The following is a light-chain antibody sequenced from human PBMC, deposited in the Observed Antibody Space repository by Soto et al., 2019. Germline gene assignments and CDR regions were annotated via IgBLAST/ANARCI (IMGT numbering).Light chain of an antibody. CDR3: SSYGGSNKLV. CDR2: EGS. V-gene: IGLV2-14*02. CDR1: SSDVGSYNL. Sequence: QSALTQPASVSGSPGQSITISCTGTSSDVGSYNLVSWYQQHPGKAPKLMIYEGSKRPSGVSNRFSGSKSGNTASLTISGLQAEDEADYYCSSYGGSNKLVFGGGTKLTVL. J-gene: IGLJ3*02.